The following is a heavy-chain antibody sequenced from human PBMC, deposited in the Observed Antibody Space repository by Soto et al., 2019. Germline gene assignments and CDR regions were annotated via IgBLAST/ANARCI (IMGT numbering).Heavy chain of an antibody. CDR3: ARARPREARQFDY. Sequence: GGSLRLSCAASGFTFNTHAMHWVRQAPGKGLEWVAVISYDGRTQYYADSVRGRFTVSRDNSKNTLFLEMSSLRGNDTAVYYCARARPREARQFDYWGQGTLVTVSS. D-gene: IGHD1-1*01. J-gene: IGHJ4*02. CDR2: ISYDGRTQ. V-gene: IGHV3-30*04. CDR1: GFTFNTHA.